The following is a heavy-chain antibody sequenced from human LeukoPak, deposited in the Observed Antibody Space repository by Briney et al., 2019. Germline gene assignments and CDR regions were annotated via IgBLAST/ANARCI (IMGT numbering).Heavy chain of an antibody. J-gene: IGHJ4*02. D-gene: IGHD2-2*01. Sequence: GGSLRLSCAASGSFSSYVMTWVRQATGRGLEWVSTLSASGGRTYYADSVKGRLTISRDNSKNTLYLQMSSLRAEDTAVYFCAKDLILVLPAAYDYWGQGTLVTVSS. V-gene: IGHV3-23*01. CDR1: GSFSSYV. CDR3: AKDLILVLPAAYDY. CDR2: LSASGGRT.